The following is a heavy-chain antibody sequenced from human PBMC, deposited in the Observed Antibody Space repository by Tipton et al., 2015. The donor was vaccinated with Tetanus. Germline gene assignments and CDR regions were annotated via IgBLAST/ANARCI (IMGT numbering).Heavy chain of an antibody. J-gene: IGHJ4*02. V-gene: IGHV4-30-2*01. D-gene: IGHD2-2*01. CDR3: ARVVCSSTSCYSHYLED. Sequence: TLSLTCAVSGASISSIYSWSWIRQPPGKGLEWIGYVFRSGSSDYNPSLTSRVNISLDRSENQISLMLTSVTAADTDVYYCARVVCSSTSCYSHYLEDWGPGSMVTDST. CDR1: GASISSIYS. CDR2: VFRSGSS.